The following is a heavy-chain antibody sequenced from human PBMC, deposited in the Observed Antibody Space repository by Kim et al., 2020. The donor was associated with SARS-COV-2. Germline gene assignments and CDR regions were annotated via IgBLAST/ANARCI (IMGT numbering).Heavy chain of an antibody. CDR3: ARGSYGLNYYYYGMDV. Sequence: GGSLRLSCAASGFTFSSYSMNWVRQAPGKGLEWVSSISSSSSYIYYADSVKGRFTISRDNAKNSLYLQMNSLRAEDTAVYYCARGSYGLNYYYYGMDVWGQGTTVTVSS. CDR1: GFTFSSYS. J-gene: IGHJ6*02. CDR2: ISSSSSYI. V-gene: IGHV3-21*01. D-gene: IGHD5-18*01.